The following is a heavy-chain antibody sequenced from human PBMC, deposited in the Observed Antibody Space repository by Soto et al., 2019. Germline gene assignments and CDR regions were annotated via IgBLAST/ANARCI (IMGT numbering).Heavy chain of an antibody. Sequence: QVQLQQWGAGLLKPSETLSLTCAVYGGSFSGYYWSWIRQPPGKGLEWIGEINHSGSTNYNPSLKSRVTISVDTSKNQFSLKLSSVTAADTAVYYCASRARGDDYTRIGDYYYYMDVWGKGTTVTVSS. J-gene: IGHJ6*03. CDR3: ASRARGDDYTRIGDYYYYMDV. D-gene: IGHD4-4*01. CDR2: INHSGST. CDR1: GGSFSGYY. V-gene: IGHV4-34*01.